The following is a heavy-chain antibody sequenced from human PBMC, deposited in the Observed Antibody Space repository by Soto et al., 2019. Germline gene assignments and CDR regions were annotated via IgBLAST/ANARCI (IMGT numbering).Heavy chain of an antibody. V-gene: IGHV4-31*03. J-gene: IGHJ4*02. CDR3: AREGSYHYFDY. D-gene: IGHD1-26*01. CDR1: DGSVSRCGYY. CDR2: IYYTGRT. Sequence: QVQLQESGPGLVKPSQTLSLACTVSDGSVSRCGYYWSWLRQSPGKGLEWIGNIYYTGRTSYNPSLKSRVTISLETSKRQFSLRLASVSAADTALYYCAREGSYHYFDYWGQGALVTVSS.